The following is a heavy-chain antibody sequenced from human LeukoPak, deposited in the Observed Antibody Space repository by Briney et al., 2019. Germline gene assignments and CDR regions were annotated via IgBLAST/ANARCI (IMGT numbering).Heavy chain of an antibody. CDR3: ARGGIDCSGGSCYLVWFDP. Sequence: GESLKISCKGPGYSFTSYWIGWVRQMPGKGLEWMGIIYPGDSDTRYSPSFQGQVTISADKSISTAYLQWSSLKASDTAMYYCARGGIDCSGGSCYLVWFDPWGQGTLVTVSS. J-gene: IGHJ5*02. D-gene: IGHD2-15*01. CDR2: IYPGDSDT. CDR1: GYSFTSYW. V-gene: IGHV5-51*01.